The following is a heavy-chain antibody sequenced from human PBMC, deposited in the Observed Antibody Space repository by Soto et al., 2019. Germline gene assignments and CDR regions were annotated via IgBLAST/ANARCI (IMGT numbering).Heavy chain of an antibody. CDR1: GFTFSSYG. CDR3: AKEGDGVFDY. CDR2: ISYDGSNK. J-gene: IGHJ4*02. D-gene: IGHD3-10*01. V-gene: IGHV3-30*18. Sequence: GGSLRLSCAASGFTFSSYGMHWVRQAPGKGLEWVAVISYDGSNKYYADSVKGRFTISRDNSKNTLYLQMNSLRAEDTAVYYCAKEGDGVFDYWGQGTLVTSPQ.